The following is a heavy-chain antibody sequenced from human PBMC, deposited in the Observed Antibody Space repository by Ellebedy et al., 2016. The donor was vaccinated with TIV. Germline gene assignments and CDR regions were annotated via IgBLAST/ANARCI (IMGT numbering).Heavy chain of an antibody. CDR2: INSKIRGGVR. D-gene: IGHD3-10*01. V-gene: IGHV3-15*01. CDR1: GIDFATAW. Sequence: PGGSLRLSCAASGIDFATAWVNWVRQAPGKGLEWVGRINSKIRGGVRDYAEPVKGRFVISRDDSAKTGSLEMSSLRTEDTAVYYCTTEGIGGGAFDIWGQGTMVTVSS. J-gene: IGHJ3*02. CDR3: TTEGIGGGAFDI.